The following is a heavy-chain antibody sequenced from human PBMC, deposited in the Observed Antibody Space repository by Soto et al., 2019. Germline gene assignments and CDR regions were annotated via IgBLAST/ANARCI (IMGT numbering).Heavy chain of an antibody. J-gene: IGHJ4*02. V-gene: IGHV4-59*01. D-gene: IGHD3-10*01. CDR1: GGSISSYY. CDR2: IYYSWST. CDR3: ARVKTGRYFDY. Sequence: QVQLQESGPGLVKPSETLSLTCTASGGSISSYYWSWIRQPQGKGLEWIGYIYYSWSTNYTPSLKSRVTISVDTSKTQFSLKLSSVTAVDTAVYYCARVKTGRYFDYWGQGTLVTVSS.